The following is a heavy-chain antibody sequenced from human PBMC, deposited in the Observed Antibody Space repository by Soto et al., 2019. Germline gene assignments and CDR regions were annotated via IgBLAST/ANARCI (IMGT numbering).Heavy chain of an antibody. CDR3: ASHRPENYDDVWGSFVTQNAFDI. CDR2: IYYSGST. Sequence: QVQLQESGPGLVKPSETLSLTCTVSGGSISSYYWSWIRQPPGKGLEWIGYIYYSGSTNYNPSLKSRLIQSVDTSKNQFSLKLSSVSAADTAVYFCASHRPENYDDVWGSFVTQNAFDIWGQGTMVTVSS. J-gene: IGHJ3*02. D-gene: IGHD3-16*01. V-gene: IGHV4-59*08. CDR1: GGSISSYY.